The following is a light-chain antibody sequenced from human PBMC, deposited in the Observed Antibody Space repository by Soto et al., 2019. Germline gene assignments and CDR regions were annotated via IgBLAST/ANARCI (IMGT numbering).Light chain of an antibody. V-gene: IGKV1-39*01. J-gene: IGKJ4*01. CDR1: ETITRY. Sequence: DIQMTQSPSSLSASVGETVIISCRASETITRYLNWYQSKPGKAPRLLISGASSLQSGVPSRFSGSYSETDFTLTINSLQPEDFATYYCQQSYSNPLTFGGGTKVEMK. CDR3: QQSYSNPLT. CDR2: GAS.